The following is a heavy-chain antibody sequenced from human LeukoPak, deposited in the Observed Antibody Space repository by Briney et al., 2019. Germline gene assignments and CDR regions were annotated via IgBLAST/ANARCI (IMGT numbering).Heavy chain of an antibody. J-gene: IGHJ4*02. D-gene: IGHD5-24*01. CDR3: ATRGTRDGENVFDY. CDR1: GGTFSSYA. Sequence: GASVKVSCKASGGTFSSYAISWVRQAPGQGLEWMGGIIPIFGTANYAQKFQGRVTITADESTSTAYMELSSLRSEDTAVYYCATRGTRDGENVFDYWGQGTLVTVSS. V-gene: IGHV1-69*13. CDR2: IIPIFGTA.